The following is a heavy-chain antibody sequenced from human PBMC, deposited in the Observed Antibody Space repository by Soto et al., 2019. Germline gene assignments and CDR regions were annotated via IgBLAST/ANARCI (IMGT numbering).Heavy chain of an antibody. V-gene: IGHV1-69*13. CDR2: IIPIFGTA. D-gene: IGHD1-7*01. Sequence: SVKVSCKDSGGIFISYAISWLRQAPGQGLEWMGGIIPIFGTANYAQKFQGRVTITADESTSTAYMELSSLRSEDTAVYYCARDEGTPLGYWGQGTLVTVSS. CDR1: GGIFISYA. CDR3: ARDEGTPLGY. J-gene: IGHJ4*02.